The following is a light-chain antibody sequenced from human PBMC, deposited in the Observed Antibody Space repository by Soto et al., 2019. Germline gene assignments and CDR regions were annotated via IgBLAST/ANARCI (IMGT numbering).Light chain of an antibody. CDR3: SSFTTDSTYV. J-gene: IGLJ1*01. V-gene: IGLV2-14*01. CDR2: TVS. CDR1: SSDVGANIF. Sequence: ALTQPASVSGSPGQSITISCTGTSSDVGANIFVSWYQQHPGKVPKLMIYTVSSRPSGVSQRFSGSKSGNTASLTISGLQAEDEADYYCSSFTTDSTYVFGTGTKV.